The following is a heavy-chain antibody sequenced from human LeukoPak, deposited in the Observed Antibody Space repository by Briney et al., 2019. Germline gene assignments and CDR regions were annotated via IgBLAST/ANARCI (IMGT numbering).Heavy chain of an antibody. Sequence: PGGSLRLSCAASGFTFSRFWMSWVRQAPGKGLEWVANVRGDGGEKYYVDSVKGRFTISRDNANNSLYLQMNSLRAEDTAVYYCARYGSIVAAGTFDYWGQGTLVTVPS. J-gene: IGHJ4*02. CDR3: ARYGSIVAAGTFDY. CDR2: VRGDGGEK. V-gene: IGHV3-7*04. D-gene: IGHD6-13*01. CDR1: GFTFSRFW.